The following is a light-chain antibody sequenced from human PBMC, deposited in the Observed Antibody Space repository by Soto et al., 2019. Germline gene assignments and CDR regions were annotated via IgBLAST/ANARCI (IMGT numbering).Light chain of an antibody. J-gene: IGLJ2*01. V-gene: IGLV4-69*01. CDR1: SGHSSYA. CDR2: LYSDGSH. CDR3: QTWDTGIQV. Sequence: QAVLTQSPSASASLGASVKLTCTLSSGHSSYAIAWHQQQPEKGPRYLMKLYSDGSHSKGDGIPDRFSGSSSGAERYLIISTLPSEDEADYYCQTWDTGIQVFGGGTKVTVL.